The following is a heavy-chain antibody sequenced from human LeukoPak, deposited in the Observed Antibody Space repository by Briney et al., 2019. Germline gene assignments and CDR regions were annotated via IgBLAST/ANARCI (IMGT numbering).Heavy chain of an antibody. Sequence: SETLSLTCTVSGGTISTFYWNWIRQPPGKGPEWIGYIHYSGSSNYNPSLKSRVTISVDTSKNQFSLKLSSVTAADTAVYYCARARGKVVTAPLDYWGQGTLVTVSS. CDR3: ARARGKVVTAPLDY. D-gene: IGHD2-21*02. CDR1: GGTISTFY. V-gene: IGHV4-59*01. CDR2: IHYSGSS. J-gene: IGHJ4*02.